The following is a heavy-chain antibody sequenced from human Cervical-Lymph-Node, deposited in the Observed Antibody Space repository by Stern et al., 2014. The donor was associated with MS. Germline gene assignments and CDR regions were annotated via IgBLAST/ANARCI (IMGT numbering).Heavy chain of an antibody. CDR1: GGSISSAAYY. CDR3: SRDADGYSLVFGY. Sequence: QVQLQESGPGLVKPSQTLSLTCAVSGGSISSAAYYWSWIRQSPGKGLEWIGYIHNSGTTYSNPSLKSRVTISVDTSKNQFSLKLRSVTAADTAVYYCSRDADGYSLVFGYWGRGTLVTVSS. CDR2: IHNSGTT. D-gene: IGHD5-24*01. V-gene: IGHV4-30-4*01. J-gene: IGHJ4*02.